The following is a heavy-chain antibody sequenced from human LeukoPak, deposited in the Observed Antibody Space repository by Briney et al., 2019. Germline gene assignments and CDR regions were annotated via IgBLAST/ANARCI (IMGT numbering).Heavy chain of an antibody. V-gene: IGHV1-18*01. Sequence: ASVKVSCKASGYTFTIYGISWVRQAPGQGLEWVGWISAYNGNTNHTQKLQGRVTMTTDTSTSTAYMELRSLRSDDTAVYYCARESRGSGTYYYGMDVWGQGTTVTVSS. CDR3: ARESRGSGTYYYGMDV. CDR1: GYTFTIYG. J-gene: IGHJ6*02. D-gene: IGHD3-10*01. CDR2: ISAYNGNT.